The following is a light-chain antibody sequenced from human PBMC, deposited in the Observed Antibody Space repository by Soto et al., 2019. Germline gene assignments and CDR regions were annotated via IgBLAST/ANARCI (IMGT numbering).Light chain of an antibody. CDR2: EER. CDR3: QLWYSNSDHVV. Sequence: SYELTQLPSVSVAPGQTARINCWGTTIGRKSVHWYQQKPGQAPVVVVYEERDRTSGFPERFSGSNSGNTAALTISRFEAWDEADYYGQLWYSNSDHVVFGGGTKLTVL. CDR1: TIGRKS. V-gene: IGLV3-21*02. J-gene: IGLJ2*01.